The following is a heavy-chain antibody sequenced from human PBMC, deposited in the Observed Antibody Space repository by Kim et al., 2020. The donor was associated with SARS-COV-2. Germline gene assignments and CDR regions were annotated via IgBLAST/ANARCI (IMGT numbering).Heavy chain of an antibody. V-gene: IGHV4-4*01. CDR1: GGSISGYNW. CDR2: IYHGGTT. CDR3: RGDRGACGMDF. D-gene: IGHD6-6*01. J-gene: IGHJ6*03. Sequence: SETLSLTCAVSGGSISGYNWRWFVRHPPGGVLWWRGVIYHGGTTNYNPSLSSVITIAVDTSNNHFLLMITAVTAAEAADYCARGDRGACGMDF.